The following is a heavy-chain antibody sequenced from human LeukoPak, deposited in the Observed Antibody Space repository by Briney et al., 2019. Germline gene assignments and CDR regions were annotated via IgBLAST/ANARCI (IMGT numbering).Heavy chain of an antibody. Sequence: GASVKVSCKASGYTFTRYYMHGVRQAPGQGGEGMGWIDPNSGGTNYAQKFQGSVTMTRDTSISTAYMELSRLRSDDTAVYYCARAGSYGDYVSEAFDIWGQATMVTVSS. D-gene: IGHD4-17*01. V-gene: IGHV1-2*02. CDR1: GYTFTRYY. CDR2: IDPNSGGT. CDR3: ARAGSYGDYVSEAFDI. J-gene: IGHJ3*02.